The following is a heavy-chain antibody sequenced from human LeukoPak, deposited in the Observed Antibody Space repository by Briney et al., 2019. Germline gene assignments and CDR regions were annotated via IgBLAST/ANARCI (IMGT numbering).Heavy chain of an antibody. CDR2: IDPIFGTP. V-gene: IGHV1-69*06. D-gene: IGHD3-16*02. CDR3: ASHFRSNHYYSYYMDV. J-gene: IGHJ6*03. Sequence: GASVTVSFTASGGTFDRYAISWVRQAPGPGLEWMGGIDPIFGTPTYAQNFQGRVTITPDKSTSTAYMELSTLRSDDTAAYYCASHFRSNHYYSYYMDVWGTGTTVTVSS. CDR1: GGTFDRYA.